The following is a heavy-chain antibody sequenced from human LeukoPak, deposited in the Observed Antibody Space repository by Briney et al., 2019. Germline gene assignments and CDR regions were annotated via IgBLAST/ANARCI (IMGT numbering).Heavy chain of an antibody. J-gene: IGHJ4*02. Sequence: ASVKVSCKASGGTFSSYAISWVRQAPGQGLEWMGGIIPIFGTANYAQRFQGRVTITADESTSTAYMELSSLRSEDTAVYYCARVGSGRTIDYWGQGTLVTVSS. CDR2: IIPIFGTA. CDR3: ARVGSGRTIDY. CDR1: GGTFSSYA. D-gene: IGHD2-15*01. V-gene: IGHV1-69*13.